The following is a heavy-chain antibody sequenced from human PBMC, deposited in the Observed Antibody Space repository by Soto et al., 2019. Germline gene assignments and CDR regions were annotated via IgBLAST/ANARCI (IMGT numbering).Heavy chain of an antibody. Sequence: EVQLVESGGGLVQPGRSLRLSCAASGFTFDDYAMHWVRQAPGKGLEWVSGISWNSGSIGYADSVKGRFTISRDNAKNSLYLQMNSLRAEDTALYYCAKDSSALLAYFDYCGQGTLVTVSS. CDR3: AKDSSALLAYFDY. D-gene: IGHD1-26*01. V-gene: IGHV3-9*01. CDR1: GFTFDDYA. CDR2: ISWNSGSI. J-gene: IGHJ4*02.